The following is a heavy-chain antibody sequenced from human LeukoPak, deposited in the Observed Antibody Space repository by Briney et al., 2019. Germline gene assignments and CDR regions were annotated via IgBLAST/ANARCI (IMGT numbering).Heavy chain of an antibody. CDR3: ARDLGGIAGS. D-gene: IGHD1-26*01. Sequence: VSLRLSCATSVFAFSGYWMHWVRQVPGKVLDWVSRINEDGSITTHADSVKGRFTISRDNARNTLYLQMNSLRSEDTAVYYCARDLGGIAGSWGQGTLVTVSS. V-gene: IGHV3-74*01. CDR2: INEDGSIT. CDR1: VFAFSGYW. J-gene: IGHJ4*02.